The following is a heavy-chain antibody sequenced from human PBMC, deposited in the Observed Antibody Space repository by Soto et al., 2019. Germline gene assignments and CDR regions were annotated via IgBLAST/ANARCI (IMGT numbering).Heavy chain of an antibody. V-gene: IGHV3-23*01. CDR2: ISSGGDNT. J-gene: IGHJ6*02. CDR3: AKDFDSYSSGRYGMDV. D-gene: IGHD6-19*01. Sequence: PGGSLRLSCAASVFTFSSHAMSWVRQAPGKGREWVSTISSGGDNTYSADSVKGRFTISRDNSKNTLYPQMNSLRAEDTAVYYCAKDFDSYSSGRYGMDVWGQGTTVTSP. CDR1: VFTFSSHA.